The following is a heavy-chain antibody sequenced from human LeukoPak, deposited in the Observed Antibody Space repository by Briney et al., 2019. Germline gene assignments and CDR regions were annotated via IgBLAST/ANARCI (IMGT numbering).Heavy chain of an antibody. V-gene: IGHV1-2*02. Sequence: ASVKVSCKASGHTFTGYYMHWVRQAPGQGLEWMGWINPNSGGTNYAQKFQGRVTMTRDASISTAYMELSRLRSDDTAVDYCARGIAARPEIDWGQGTLVTVSS. CDR1: GHTFTGYY. D-gene: IGHD6-6*01. CDR2: INPNSGGT. CDR3: ARGIAARPEID. J-gene: IGHJ4*02.